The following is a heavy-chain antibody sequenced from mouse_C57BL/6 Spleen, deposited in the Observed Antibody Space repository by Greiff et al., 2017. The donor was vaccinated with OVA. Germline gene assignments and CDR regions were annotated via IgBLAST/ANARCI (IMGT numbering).Heavy chain of an antibody. J-gene: IGHJ4*01. Sequence: EVQLVESGGGLVQSGRSLRLSCATSGFTFSDFYMEWVRQAPGKGLEWIAASRNKANDYTTEYSASVKGRFIVSRDTSQSILYLQMNALRAEDTAIYYCARGYYDYDGDAMDYWGQGTSVTVSS. V-gene: IGHV7-1*01. CDR2: SRNKANDYTT. CDR1: GFTFSDFY. D-gene: IGHD2-4*01. CDR3: ARGYYDYDGDAMDY.